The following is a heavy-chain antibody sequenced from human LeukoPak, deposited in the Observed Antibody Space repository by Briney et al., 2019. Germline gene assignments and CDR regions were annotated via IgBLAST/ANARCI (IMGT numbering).Heavy chain of an antibody. Sequence: SETLSLTCTVSGGSISSSSYYWGWIRQPPGKGLEWIGSIYYSGSTYYNPSLKSRVTISVDTSKNQFSLKLSSVTAAGTAVYYCARHTYYYDSSGYQHFDYWGQGTLVTVSS. CDR3: ARHTYYYDSSGYQHFDY. CDR2: IYYSGST. D-gene: IGHD3-22*01. CDR1: GGSISSSSYY. J-gene: IGHJ4*02. V-gene: IGHV4-39*01.